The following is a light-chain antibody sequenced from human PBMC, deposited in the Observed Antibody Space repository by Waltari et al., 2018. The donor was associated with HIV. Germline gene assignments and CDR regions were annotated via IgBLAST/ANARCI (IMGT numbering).Light chain of an antibody. CDR1: QSVSSN. V-gene: IGKV3-15*01. J-gene: IGKJ2*01. CDR2: GAS. Sequence: EIVLTQSPATLSVSPGERAALSCRASQSVSSNLAWYQQIPGQAPRLLIYGASTRATGIPARFSGSGSGTEFTLTISSLQSEDSAVYYCQLYNNWSTFGQGTKLEIK. CDR3: QLYNNWST.